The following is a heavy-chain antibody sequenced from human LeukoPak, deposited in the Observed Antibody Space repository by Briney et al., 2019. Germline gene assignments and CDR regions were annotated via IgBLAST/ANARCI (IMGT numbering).Heavy chain of an antibody. Sequence: SSETLSLTCTVSGDSSSSSTYYGCWIRQPPQDPLKGIGRVYYSGSADYNPSLKSRVTICLDTSKNHFSLKLHSLTDAAPDVYYCATQNPYYYYYMDVWGKGTTVTVSS. CDR2: VYYSGSA. V-gene: IGHV4-39*01. CDR1: GDSSSSSTYY. J-gene: IGHJ6*03. CDR3: ATQNPYYYYYMDV.